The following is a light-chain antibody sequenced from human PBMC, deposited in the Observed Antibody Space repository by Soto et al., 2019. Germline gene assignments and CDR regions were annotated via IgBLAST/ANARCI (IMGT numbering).Light chain of an antibody. CDR3: QQYYSTHS. CDR1: QSVFDSSDNKNY. V-gene: IGKV4-1*01. CDR2: WAS. Sequence: DIVMTQSPDFLAVSLGERATINCRSSQSVFDSSDNKNYLAWYQQKPGQPPKLLIYWASTRESGVPDRFSGSGSGTDFTLTISSLQAEDVAVYYCQQYYSTHSFGQGTKVDIK. J-gene: IGKJ1*01.